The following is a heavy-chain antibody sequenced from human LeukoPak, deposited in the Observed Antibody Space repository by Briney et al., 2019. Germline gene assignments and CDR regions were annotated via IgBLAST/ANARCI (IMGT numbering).Heavy chain of an antibody. CDR1: GGSISSGGYS. Sequence: PSETLSPTCAVSGGSISSGGYSWSWIRQPPGKGLEWIGYIYHSGSTYYNLSLKSRVTISVDRSKNQFSLKLSSVTAADTAVYYCARVSRGYRGFFDYWGQGTLVTVSS. V-gene: IGHV4-30-2*01. D-gene: IGHD5-18*01. J-gene: IGHJ4*02. CDR3: ARVSRGYRGFFDY. CDR2: IYHSGST.